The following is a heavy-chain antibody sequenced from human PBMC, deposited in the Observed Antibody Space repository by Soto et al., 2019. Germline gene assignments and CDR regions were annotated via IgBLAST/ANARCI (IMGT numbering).Heavy chain of an antibody. CDR3: AKDTLPMYHYDSSGYYPLDY. V-gene: IGHV3-23*01. Sequence: PGGSLRLSCAASGFTFSSYAMSWVRQAPGKGLEWVSAISGSGGSTYYADSVKGRFTISRDNSKDTLYLQMNSLRAEDTAVYYCAKDTLPMYHYDSSGYYPLDYWGQGTLVTVSS. CDR1: GFTFSSYA. J-gene: IGHJ4*02. D-gene: IGHD3-22*01. CDR2: ISGSGGST.